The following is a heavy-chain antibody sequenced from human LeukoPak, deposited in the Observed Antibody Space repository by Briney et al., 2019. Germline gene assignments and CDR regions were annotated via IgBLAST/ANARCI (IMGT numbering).Heavy chain of an antibody. CDR1: GGSISSGGYY. CDR3: ARGRAYYYDSSGFPPFDY. V-gene: IGHV4-31*03. Sequence: PSQTLSLTCTVSGGSISSGGYYWSWIRQHPGKSLEWIGYIYYSGSTYYNPSLKSRVTISVDTSKNQFSLKLSSVTAADTAVYYCARGRAYYYDSSGFPPFDYWGQGTLVTVSS. D-gene: IGHD3-22*01. J-gene: IGHJ4*02. CDR2: IYYSGST.